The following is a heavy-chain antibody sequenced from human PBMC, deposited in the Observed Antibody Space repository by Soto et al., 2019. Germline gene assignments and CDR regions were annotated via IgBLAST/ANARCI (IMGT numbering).Heavy chain of an antibody. CDR2: IYFTGST. V-gene: IGHV4-61*01. J-gene: IGHJ5*02. CDR1: GGAVSSGTYY. CDR3: TRGPPRVQWFDP. Sequence: WETLSLTCTVSGGAVSSGTYYWSWIRQPPGKGLEWIGHIYFTGSTNYNPSLKSRVTMSLDTSRNQFSLKLSSVTAADTAVYYCTRGPPRVQWFDPWGLGTLVTVSS.